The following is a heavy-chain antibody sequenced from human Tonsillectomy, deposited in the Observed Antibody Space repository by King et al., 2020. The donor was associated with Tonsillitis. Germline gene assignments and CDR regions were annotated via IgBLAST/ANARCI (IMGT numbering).Heavy chain of an antibody. D-gene: IGHD3-22*01. CDR3: ATFALASGSSDSSAYRYFRH. V-gene: IGHV1-2*02. CDR2: INPDSADT. Sequence: VQLVESGAEVRKPGASVSVTCKASGDSFGGHHVHWVRQAPGQGLEWMGWINPDSADTNFAATFLGRVTMTVTKDTSISTAYMGLSSLRPDDTAVYYCATFALASGSSDSSAYRYFRHWGQGTLVTVSS. CDR1: GDSFGGHH. J-gene: IGHJ1*01.